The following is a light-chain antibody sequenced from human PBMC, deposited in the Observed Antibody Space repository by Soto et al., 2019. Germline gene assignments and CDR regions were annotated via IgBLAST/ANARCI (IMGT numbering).Light chain of an antibody. CDR3: SSYTNINTRACV. V-gene: IGLV2-14*01. CDR2: EVR. CDR1: SSDVGDYNY. Sequence: QSVLAQPASVSGSPGQSITISCTGTSSDVGDYNYVSWYQQHPGKAPKLMIYEVRNRPSGVSQRFSGSKSANTASLTISGLQAEDEADYYCSSYTNINTRACVFGTGTKVTVL. J-gene: IGLJ1*01.